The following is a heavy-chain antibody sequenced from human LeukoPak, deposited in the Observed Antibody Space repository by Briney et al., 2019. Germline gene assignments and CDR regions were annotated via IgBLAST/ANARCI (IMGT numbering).Heavy chain of an antibody. V-gene: IGHV4-38-2*02. CDR3: ARQTGSGLFILP. J-gene: IGHJ4*02. CDR2: IYHSGST. Sequence: SETLSLTCTVSGYSISSGYYWGWIRQPPGKGLEWIGTIYHSGSTYYNPSLKSRVTISVDTSKNQFSLRLTSVTAADTAVYYCARQTGSGLFILPGGQGTLVTVSS. D-gene: IGHD3/OR15-3a*01. CDR1: GYSISSGYY.